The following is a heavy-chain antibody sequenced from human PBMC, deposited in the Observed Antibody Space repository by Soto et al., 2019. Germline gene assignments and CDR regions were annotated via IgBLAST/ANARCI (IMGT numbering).Heavy chain of an antibody. V-gene: IGHV1-69*01. Sequence: QLYLVQSGAEVKKPGSSVKVSCRPSGGTFSNYAINWVRQAPGQGLEWMGRFIPVFGTTNYAQRFQGRVTIFADESTRPAYMELSSIRSEDTAVYYCASPTRFLSKREWSGSYFDYWGQGTLVTVSS. D-gene: IGHD3-3*01. CDR3: ASPTRFLSKREWSGSYFDY. CDR1: GGTFSNYA. CDR2: FIPVFGTT. J-gene: IGHJ4*02.